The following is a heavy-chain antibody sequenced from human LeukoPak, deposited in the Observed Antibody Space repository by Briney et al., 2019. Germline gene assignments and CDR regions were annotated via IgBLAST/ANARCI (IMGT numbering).Heavy chain of an antibody. V-gene: IGHV4-59*01. D-gene: IGHD5-24*01. CDR2: IYYSGST. Sequence: SETLSLTCTVSGGSISSYYWSWIRQPPGKGLEWIGYIYYSGSTNYNPSLKSRVTISVDTSKNQFSLKLSSVTAADTVVYYCARGDGYGVFDYWGQGTLVTVSS. J-gene: IGHJ4*02. CDR3: ARGDGYGVFDY. CDR1: GGSISSYY.